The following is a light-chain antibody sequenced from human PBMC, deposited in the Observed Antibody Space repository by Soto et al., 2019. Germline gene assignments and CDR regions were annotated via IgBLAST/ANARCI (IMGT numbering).Light chain of an antibody. CDR1: QSVNTY. J-gene: IGKJ2*01. CDR2: DAS. Sequence: EIVLTQSPATLSLSPGERATLSCRASQSVNTYLAWYQQKPGQAPRLFIYDASKRATGIPARFSGSGSGTDFTLTISSLEPEDFALYYCQQRSNSYTFGQGTNLEIK. V-gene: IGKV3-11*01. CDR3: QQRSNSYT.